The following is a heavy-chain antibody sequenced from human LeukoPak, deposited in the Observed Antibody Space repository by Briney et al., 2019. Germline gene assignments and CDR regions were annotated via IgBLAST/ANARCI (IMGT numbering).Heavy chain of an antibody. V-gene: IGHV1-69*05. D-gene: IGHD3/OR15-3a*01. Sequence: ASVKVSCKASGGTFSSYAIGWVRQAPGQGLEWMGGIIPIFGTANYAQKFQGRVTMTTDPSTSTAYMELRSLRSDDTAVYYCARDWTTTKGYFDNWGQGTLVTVSS. CDR3: ARDWTTTKGYFDN. J-gene: IGHJ4*02. CDR1: GGTFSSYA. CDR2: IIPIFGTA.